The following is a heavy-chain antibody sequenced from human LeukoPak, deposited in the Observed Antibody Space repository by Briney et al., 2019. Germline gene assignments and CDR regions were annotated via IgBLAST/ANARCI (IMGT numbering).Heavy chain of an antibody. J-gene: IGHJ6*03. CDR3: TTDPRNRDGYNHPGYYYYYMDV. CDR1: GFTFSNAW. Sequence: GGSLRLSCAASGFTFSNAWMSWVRQAPGKGLEWVGRIKSKTDGGTTDYAAPVKGRFTISRDDSKNTLYLQMNSLKTEDTAVYYCTTDPRNRDGYNHPGYYYYYMDVWGKGTTVTISS. CDR2: IKSKTDGGTT. V-gene: IGHV3-15*01. D-gene: IGHD5-24*01.